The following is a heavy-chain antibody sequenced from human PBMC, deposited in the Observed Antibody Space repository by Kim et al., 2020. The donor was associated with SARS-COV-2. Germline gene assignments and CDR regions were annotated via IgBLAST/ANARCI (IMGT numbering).Heavy chain of an antibody. CDR3: ARDGEQWEQVGYV. Sequence: GGSLRLSCAASGFTFSSYSMNWVRQAPGKGLEWVSSISSSSSYIYYADSVKGRFTISRDNAKNSLYLQMNSLRAEDTAVYYCARDGEQWEQVGYVWGQGTTVTVSS. D-gene: IGHD6-19*01. CDR1: GFTFSSYS. J-gene: IGHJ6*02. V-gene: IGHV3-21*01. CDR2: ISSSSSYI.